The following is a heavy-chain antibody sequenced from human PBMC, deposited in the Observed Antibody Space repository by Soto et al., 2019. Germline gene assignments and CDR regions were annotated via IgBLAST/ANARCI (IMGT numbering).Heavy chain of an antibody. J-gene: IGHJ6*03. Sequence: SETLSLTCTVSVGSISSYYWSWIRQPPGKGLEWIGYIYYSGSTNYNPSLKSRVTISVDTSKNQFSLKLSSVTAADTAVYYCASYSRSLNYYYYYMDVWGKGTTVTVSS. CDR3: ASYSRSLNYYYYYMDV. V-gene: IGHV4-59*01. CDR1: VGSISSYY. CDR2: IYYSGST. D-gene: IGHD6-6*01.